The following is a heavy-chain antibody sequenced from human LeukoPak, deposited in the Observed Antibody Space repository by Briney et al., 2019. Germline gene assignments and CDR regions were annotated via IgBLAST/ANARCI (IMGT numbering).Heavy chain of an antibody. CDR1: GFTFSSYS. CDR3: ARGTATAGTDY. CDR2: ISSSSSYI. J-gene: IGHJ4*02. D-gene: IGHD6-13*01. Sequence: GGSLRLSCAASGFTFSSYSMNWVRQAPGKGLEWVSSISSSSSYIYYADSVKGRFTISRDNAKNSLYLQMNSLRAEDTAVYYCARGTATAGTDYWGQGTLVTVSS. V-gene: IGHV3-21*01.